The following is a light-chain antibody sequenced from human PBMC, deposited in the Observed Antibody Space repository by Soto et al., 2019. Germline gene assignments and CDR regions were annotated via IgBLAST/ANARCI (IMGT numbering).Light chain of an antibody. J-gene: IGKJ1*01. CDR1: QSISSW. CDR3: QQYSDNWT. Sequence: DIQMTQSPSTLSASVGDRVIITCRASQSISSWLAWYQQKPGTAPKLLIYKASTLQSGVPSRFSGSGSGTEFTLTISRLQPDDSATYYCQQYSDNWTFGQGTKVE. CDR2: KAS. V-gene: IGKV1-5*03.